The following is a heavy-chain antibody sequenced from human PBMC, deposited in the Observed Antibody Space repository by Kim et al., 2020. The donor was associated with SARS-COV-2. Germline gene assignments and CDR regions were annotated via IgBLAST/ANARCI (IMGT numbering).Heavy chain of an antibody. CDR1: GGSLSNYY. CDR2: IYSSGIT. V-gene: IGHV4-4*07. Sequence: SETLSLTCTVSGGSLSNYYWSWIRQPAGKGLEWIGRIYSSGITDYNPSLKSRVTMSVDTSKNQFSLNLRFVTAADTAVYYCARVGSLAVVFGMAVWGQGT. J-gene: IGHJ6*02. D-gene: IGHD2-15*01. CDR3: ARVGSLAVVFGMAV.